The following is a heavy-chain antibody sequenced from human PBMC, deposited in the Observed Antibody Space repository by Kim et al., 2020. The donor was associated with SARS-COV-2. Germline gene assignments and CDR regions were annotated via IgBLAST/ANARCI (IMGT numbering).Heavy chain of an antibody. D-gene: IGHD3-10*01. CDR1: GFIFSNAW. CDR2: IKSKTDGGTT. V-gene: IGHV3-15*01. J-gene: IGHJ6*02. Sequence: GGSLRLSCAASGFIFSNAWMSWVRQAPGKGLEWVGRIKSKTDGGTTDYAAPVKGRFTISRDDSKNTLYLQMNSLKTEDTAMYYCTTDPMGVDPTWGYYYGMDVWGQGTTVTVSS. CDR3: TTDPMGVDPTWGYYYGMDV.